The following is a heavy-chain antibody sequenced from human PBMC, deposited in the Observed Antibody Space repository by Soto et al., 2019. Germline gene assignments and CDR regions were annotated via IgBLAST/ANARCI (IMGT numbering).Heavy chain of an antibody. D-gene: IGHD3-3*01. J-gene: IGHJ6*03. V-gene: IGHV3-73*01. CDR1: GFTFSGSA. CDR3: SRKASDFWSGKPQYYLDV. CDR2: IRSKPNNYAT. Sequence: EVQLVESGGGLVQPGGSLTLSCAASGFTFSGSAMHWVRQASGKGLEWVGRIRSKPNNYATAYGASVKGRFTISREESTKTTYMEMNSLKCAATAVYYCSRKASDFWSGKPQYYLDVWGKGPTVTVS.